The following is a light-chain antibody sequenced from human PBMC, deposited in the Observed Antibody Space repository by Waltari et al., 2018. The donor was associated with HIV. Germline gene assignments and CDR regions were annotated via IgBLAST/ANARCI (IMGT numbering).Light chain of an antibody. V-gene: IGLV6-57*01. CDR1: SGSIASNY. CDR3: QSFDSSSVV. CDR2: EDN. Sequence: NFMLTQPHSVSDSPGKTVTISCTSSSGSIASNYVHLLQPRPGSSPTTVICEDNRRPSGVPDRFSGSIDMSSNAASLTISGLKTDDEADYYCQSFDSSSVVFGGGTKLTVL. J-gene: IGLJ2*01.